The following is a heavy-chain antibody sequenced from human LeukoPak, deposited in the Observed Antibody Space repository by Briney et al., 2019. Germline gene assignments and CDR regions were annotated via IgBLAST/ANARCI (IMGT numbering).Heavy chain of an antibody. CDR3: ASQPITGTTRDAFDI. Sequence: SETLSLTCTVSGGSISSYYWSWIRQPPGKGLEWIGYIYTSGSTNYNPSLKSRVTISVDTSKNQFSLKLSSVTAADTAVHYCASQPITGTTRDAFDIWGQGTMVTVSS. J-gene: IGHJ3*02. CDR1: GGSISSYY. CDR2: IYTSGST. D-gene: IGHD1-20*01. V-gene: IGHV4-4*09.